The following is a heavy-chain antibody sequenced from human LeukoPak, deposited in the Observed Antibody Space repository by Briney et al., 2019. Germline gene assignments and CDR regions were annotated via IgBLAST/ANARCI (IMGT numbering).Heavy chain of an antibody. Sequence: GSLRLSCAASGFTVSSNSMTWFRQAPGKGLEWVSIIYSGDNTYYADSVEGRFTISRDNSKNTLYLQMNSLTAEDTAVYYCAGGYRSAWYLDYWGQGTLVTVSS. V-gene: IGHV3-53*01. CDR3: AGGYRSAWYLDY. J-gene: IGHJ4*02. CDR1: GFTVSSNS. CDR2: IYSGDNT. D-gene: IGHD5-18*01.